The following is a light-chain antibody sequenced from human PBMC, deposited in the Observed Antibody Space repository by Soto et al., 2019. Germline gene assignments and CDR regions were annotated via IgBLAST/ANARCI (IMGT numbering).Light chain of an antibody. Sequence: DVVVTQSPLSLPVTLGQPASISCRSSQSLIHSDGNTYLHWFQQRPGQSPRRLIYHVSIRDSGVPDRFSGSGSGTDFTLEISRVEAEDVGVYYCMQGRHWPYTFGPATTVDIK. V-gene: IGKV2-30*02. J-gene: IGKJ3*01. CDR1: QSLIHSDGNTY. CDR3: MQGRHWPYT. CDR2: HVS.